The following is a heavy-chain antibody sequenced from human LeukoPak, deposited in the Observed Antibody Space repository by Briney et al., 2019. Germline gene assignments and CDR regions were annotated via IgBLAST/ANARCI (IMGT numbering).Heavy chain of an antibody. Sequence: GGSLRLSCAASGFTFSTYTMNWVRQAPGKGLEWVSSVSSSSNNINYADSVKGRFTISRDNAMNSVHLQMNSLRVEDTAVYYCARGYQRPDYWGQGTLITVSS. CDR1: GFTFSTYT. J-gene: IGHJ4*02. CDR3: ARGYQRPDY. D-gene: IGHD2-2*01. CDR2: VSSSSNNI. V-gene: IGHV3-21*01.